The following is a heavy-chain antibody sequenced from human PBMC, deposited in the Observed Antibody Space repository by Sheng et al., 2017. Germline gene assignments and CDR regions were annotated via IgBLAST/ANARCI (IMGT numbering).Heavy chain of an antibody. CDR3: ARGGVVVPAAQLRPYYYYYMDV. J-gene: IGHJ6*03. CDR1: GGTFSSYA. V-gene: IGHV1-69*04. D-gene: IGHD2-2*01. Sequence: QVQLVQSGAEVKKPGSSVKVSCKASGGTFSSYAISWVRQAPGQGLEWMGGIIPILGIANYAQKFQGRVTITADKSTSTAYMELSSLRSEDTAVYYCARGGVVVPAAQLRPYYYYYMDVWGKGTTVTVSS. CDR2: IIPILGIA.